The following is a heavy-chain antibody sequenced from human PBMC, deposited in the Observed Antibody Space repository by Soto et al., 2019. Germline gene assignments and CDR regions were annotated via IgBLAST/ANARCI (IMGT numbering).Heavy chain of an antibody. D-gene: IGHD2-2*01. V-gene: IGHV4-31*03. CDR3: ARGRCSSTGCYRDFDY. J-gene: IGHJ4*02. CDR2: IYYSGST. Sequence: QVQLQESGPGLVKPSQTLSLTCTVSGGSISSGGYYWSWIRQHPGKGLEWIGYIYYSGSTYYNPSLKSRVTISVDTSKNQFSLKLSSVTAADTAVYYCARGRCSSTGCYRDFDYWGQGTLVTVSS. CDR1: GGSISSGGYY.